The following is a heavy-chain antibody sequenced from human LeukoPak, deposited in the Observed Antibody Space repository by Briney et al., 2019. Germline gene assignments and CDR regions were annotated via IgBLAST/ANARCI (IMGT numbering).Heavy chain of an antibody. J-gene: IGHJ4*02. D-gene: IGHD5-18*01. V-gene: IGHV3-48*03. CDR2: ISSSGSTI. CDR1: GFTFSSYE. CDR3: ARGGGNTAMAFSNSLDTY. Sequence: PGGSLRLSCAASGFTFSSYEMNWVRQAPGKGLEWASYISSSGSTIYYADSVKGRFTISRDNAKNSLYLQMNSLRAEDTAVYYCARGGGNTAMAFSNSLDTYWGQGTLVTVSS.